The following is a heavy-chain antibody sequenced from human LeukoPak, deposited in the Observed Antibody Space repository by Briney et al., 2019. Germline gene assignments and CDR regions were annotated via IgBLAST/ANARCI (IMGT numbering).Heavy chain of an antibody. D-gene: IGHD2-2*01. CDR2: INHSGTT. V-gene: IGHV4-34*01. Sequence: ASETLSLTCAVYGGSFSSYCWSWVRQPPGQGLEWIGEINHSGTTNYNPSPKSRVTITVDTAKNQFSLKLSSVTAADTAVYYCARGNSGLVVVPVAMPRYYYYCYMDAWGKGTTVTVSS. J-gene: IGHJ6*03. CDR3: ARGNSGLVVVPVAMPRYYYYCYMDA. CDR1: GGSFSSYC.